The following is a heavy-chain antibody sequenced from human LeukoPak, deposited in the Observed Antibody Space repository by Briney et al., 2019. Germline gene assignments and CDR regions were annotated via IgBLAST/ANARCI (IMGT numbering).Heavy chain of an antibody. Sequence: SETLSLTCTVYGGSFSGYYWSWIRQPPGKGLEWIGEINHSGSTNYNPSLKSRVTISVDTSKNQFSLKLSSVTAADTAMYYCARVSGYDWESFYDYWGQGSLVTVSS. V-gene: IGHV4-34*01. CDR2: INHSGST. D-gene: IGHD5-12*01. J-gene: IGHJ4*02. CDR1: GGSFSGYY. CDR3: ARVSGYDWESFYDY.